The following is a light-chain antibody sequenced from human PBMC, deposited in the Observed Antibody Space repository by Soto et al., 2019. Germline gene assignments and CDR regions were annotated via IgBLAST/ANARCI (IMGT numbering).Light chain of an antibody. Sequence: QSALTQPASVSGSPGQSITISCTGTSSDVGGYNYVSWYQQHPGKAPKLMIYDVSNRPSGVSNRFSGSKSGNTASLTISGLQAEEAADYYCSSYTSSSTLGVVFGGGTRLTVL. CDR1: SSDVGGYNY. J-gene: IGLJ2*01. CDR2: DVS. CDR3: SSYTSSSTLGVV. V-gene: IGLV2-14*01.